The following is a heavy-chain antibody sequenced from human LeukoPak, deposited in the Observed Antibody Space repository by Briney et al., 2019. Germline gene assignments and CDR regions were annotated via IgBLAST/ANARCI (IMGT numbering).Heavy chain of an antibody. D-gene: IGHD3-3*01. J-gene: IGHJ6*03. CDR3: AREETIYDFWSGPYYYYYMDV. CDR2: IYTSGST. V-gene: IGHV4-61*02. Sequence: SQTLSLTCTVSGGSISSGSYYWSWMRQPPGKGLEWIGRIYTSGSTNYNPSLKSRVTISVDTSKNQFSLKLSSVTAADTAVYYCAREETIYDFWSGPYYYYYMDVWGKGTTVTVSS. CDR1: GGSISSGSYY.